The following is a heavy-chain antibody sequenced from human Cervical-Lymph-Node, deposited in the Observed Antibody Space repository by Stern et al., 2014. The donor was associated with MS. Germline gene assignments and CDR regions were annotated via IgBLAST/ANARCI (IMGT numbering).Heavy chain of an antibody. Sequence: QVKLVQSGPEVKKPGASVMVSCKTSGYTFTNYYIHWVRQAPGQGLEGMGIINPNGSVTASVQKFQGRLTMTRDTSTTTVYMRLITLTSEDTAMYYCTRAVGGVGREWGQGTLVFVSS. D-gene: IGHD3-16*01. CDR1: GYTFTNYY. CDR2: INPNGSVT. V-gene: IGHV1-46*01. J-gene: IGHJ4*02. CDR3: TRAVGGVGRE.